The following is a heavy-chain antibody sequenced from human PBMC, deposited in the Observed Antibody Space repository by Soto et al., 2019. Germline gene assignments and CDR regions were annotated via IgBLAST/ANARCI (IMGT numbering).Heavy chain of an antibody. CDR3: AKGETSRVLRFLEWQPNWFDP. V-gene: IGHV3-23*01. CDR2: ISGSGGST. J-gene: IGHJ5*02. D-gene: IGHD3-3*01. Sequence: EVQLLESGGGLVQPGGSLRLSCAASGFTFSSYAMSWVRQAPGKGLEWVSAISGSGGSTYYADSVKGRFTISRDNSKNTRYLQMNSLRAEDTAVYYCAKGETSRVLRFLEWQPNWFDPWGQGTLVTVSS. CDR1: GFTFSSYA.